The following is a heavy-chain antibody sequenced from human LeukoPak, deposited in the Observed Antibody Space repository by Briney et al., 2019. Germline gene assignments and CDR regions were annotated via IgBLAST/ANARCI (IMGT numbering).Heavy chain of an antibody. V-gene: IGHV3-11*01. CDR3: ARDRLIVGASSSDY. Sequence: PGGSLRLSCAASGFTFSDYFMSWIRQAPGKGLEWVSYISSSGSTIYYADSVKGRFTISRDNAKNSLYLQMNSLRAEDTAVYYCARDRLIVGASSSDYWGQGTLVTVSS. CDR2: ISSSGSTI. J-gene: IGHJ4*02. CDR1: GFTFSDYF. D-gene: IGHD1-26*01.